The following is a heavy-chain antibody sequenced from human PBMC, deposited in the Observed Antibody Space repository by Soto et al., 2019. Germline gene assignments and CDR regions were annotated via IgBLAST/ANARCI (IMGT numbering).Heavy chain of an antibody. D-gene: IGHD1-26*01. V-gene: IGHV4-59*01. Sequence: QVQLQESGPGLVKPSETLSLTCTVSGGSISTYYWSWIRQPPGKGLEWIGYIYYSGTTNYNPSLMSRVTISVDTSKTQCSLKLSSVTAADTAVYYCARGKYSGSYYDWFDPWGQGTLVTVSS. CDR1: GGSISTYY. J-gene: IGHJ5*02. CDR2: IYYSGTT. CDR3: ARGKYSGSYYDWFDP.